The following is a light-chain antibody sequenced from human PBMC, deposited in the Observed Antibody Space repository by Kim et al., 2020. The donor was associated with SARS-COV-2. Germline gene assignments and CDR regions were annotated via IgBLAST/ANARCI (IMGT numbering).Light chain of an antibody. J-gene: IGKJ5*01. CDR1: QSISFW. Sequence: LSALVGERVTITCRASQSISFWLAWYQQKPGKAPKLLIYEASKSGVPSRISGSGSGTEFTLTISSLQPDDFATYYCQQYRFFPITFCQGTRLEIK. CDR3: QQYRFFPIT. V-gene: IGKV1-5*01. CDR2: EAS.